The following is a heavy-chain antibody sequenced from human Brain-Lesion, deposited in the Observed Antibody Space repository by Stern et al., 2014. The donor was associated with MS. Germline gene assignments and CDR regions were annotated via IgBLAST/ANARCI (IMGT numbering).Heavy chain of an antibody. CDR1: GDSISTSHW. Sequence: QVQLVESGPGLVKPSGTLSLTCAVSGDSISTSHWWSWVRQPPGKGLEWIGEVPHRGTPTYNPSLKSRVTISLDKSQSQFFLKLTSVTAADTAVYYCARASYNVLTDYYMGLIDYWGQGTLVTVSS. CDR3: ARASYNVLTDYYMGLIDY. D-gene: IGHD3-9*01. J-gene: IGHJ4*02. V-gene: IGHV4-4*02. CDR2: VPHRGTP.